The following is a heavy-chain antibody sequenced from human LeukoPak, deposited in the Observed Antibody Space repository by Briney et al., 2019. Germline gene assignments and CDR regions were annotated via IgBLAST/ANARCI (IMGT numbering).Heavy chain of an antibody. CDR3: ARDQEAFDY. V-gene: IGHV1-46*01. J-gene: IGHJ4*02. Sequence: ASVKVSCKASGYSLTSNYIHWVRQAPGQGLEWMGMIYPRDGSTSYAQKFQGRVTVTRDTSTSTVHMELSGLRSEDTAVYYCARDQEAFDYWGQGTLVTVSS. CDR2: IYPRDGST. CDR1: GYSLTSNY.